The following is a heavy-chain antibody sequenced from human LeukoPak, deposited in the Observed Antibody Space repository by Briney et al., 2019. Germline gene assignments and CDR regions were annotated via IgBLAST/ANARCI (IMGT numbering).Heavy chain of an antibody. J-gene: IGHJ4*02. CDR2: ISGSGGSR. CDR1: GFTFSRYA. Sequence: GGSLRLSCAASGFTFSRYAMSWVRQAPGKGLEWVSGISGSGGSRYYADSVKGRFTISRDNSKNTLYLQMNSLRAEDTAVYYCAKTSDSNPDYFDYWGQGTLVTVSS. CDR3: AKTSDSNPDYFDY. V-gene: IGHV3-23*01. D-gene: IGHD3-22*01.